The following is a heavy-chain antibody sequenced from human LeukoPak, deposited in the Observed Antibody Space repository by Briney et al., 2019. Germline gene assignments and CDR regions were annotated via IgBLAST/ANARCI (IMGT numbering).Heavy chain of an antibody. Sequence: PGGSLRLSCAASGFSFYSYWMHRDRQVPGKGLVWVSRISSDGSTTSYADSVKGRFTISRDNAKNPLYLQMNSLRDEDTAIYYCARAQAVAGTGGFDPWGQGTLVTVSS. CDR2: ISSDGSTT. CDR1: GFSFYSYW. V-gene: IGHV3-74*01. D-gene: IGHD6-19*01. J-gene: IGHJ5*02. CDR3: ARAQAVAGTGGFDP.